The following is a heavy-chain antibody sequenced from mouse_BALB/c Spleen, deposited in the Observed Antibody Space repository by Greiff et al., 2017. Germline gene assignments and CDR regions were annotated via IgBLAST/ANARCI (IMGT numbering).Heavy chain of an antibody. J-gene: IGHJ4*01. D-gene: IGHD1-2*01. CDR1: GFAFSSYD. CDR2: ISSGGGST. CDR3: ARHGTTAYYAMDY. Sequence: VQLKESGGGLVKPGGSLKLSCAASGFAFSSYDMSWVRQTPEKRLEWVAYISSGGGSTYYPDTVKGRFTISRDNAKNTLYLQMSSLKSEDTAMYYCARHGTTAYYAMDYWGQGTSVTVSS. V-gene: IGHV5-12-1*01.